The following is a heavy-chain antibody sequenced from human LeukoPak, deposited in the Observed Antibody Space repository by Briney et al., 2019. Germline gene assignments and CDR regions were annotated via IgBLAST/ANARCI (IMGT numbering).Heavy chain of an antibody. CDR3: ASLSGAYNWFDP. Sequence: GSLRLSCAASGFTVSSNYMSWVRQPPGKGLEWIGSIYYSGSTYYNPSLKSRVTISVDTSKNQFSLKLSSVTAADTAVYYCASLSGAYNWFDPWGQGTLVTVSS. D-gene: IGHD1-26*01. CDR1: GFTVSSNY. V-gene: IGHV4-39*01. CDR2: IYYSGST. J-gene: IGHJ5*02.